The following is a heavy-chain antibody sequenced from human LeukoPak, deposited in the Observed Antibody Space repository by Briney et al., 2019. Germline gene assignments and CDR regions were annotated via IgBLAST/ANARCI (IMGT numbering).Heavy chain of an antibody. CDR2: ATPSGGSR. Sequence: GASVKVSCKASGYTFTTYYMHWVRQAPGQGLEWMGLATPSGGSRSNAQKFQGRVTMTRDTSTSTVYMELSSLRSEDTAVYYCARDWELGYWGQGTLVTVSS. J-gene: IGHJ4*02. CDR1: GYTFTTYY. V-gene: IGHV1-46*01. D-gene: IGHD1-26*01. CDR3: ARDWELGY.